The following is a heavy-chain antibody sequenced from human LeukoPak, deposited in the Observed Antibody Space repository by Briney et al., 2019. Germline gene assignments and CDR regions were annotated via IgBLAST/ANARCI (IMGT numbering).Heavy chain of an antibody. CDR3: AREGYDILTGIGYFDL. CDR2: IYHSGST. D-gene: IGHD3-9*01. J-gene: IGHJ2*01. V-gene: IGHV4-30-2*01. CDR1: GGSISSGGYS. Sequence: SETLSLTCAVSGGSISSGGYSWSWIWQPPGKGLEWIGYIYHSGSTYYNPSLKSRVTISVDRSKNQFSLKLSSVTAADTAVYYCAREGYDILTGIGYFDLWGRGTLVTVSS.